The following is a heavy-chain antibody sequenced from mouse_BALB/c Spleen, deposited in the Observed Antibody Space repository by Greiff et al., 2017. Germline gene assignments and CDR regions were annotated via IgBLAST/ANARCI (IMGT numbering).Heavy chain of an antibody. D-gene: IGHD1-1*01. CDR3: ASDITTVVEGFAY. V-gene: IGHV5-6*01. J-gene: IGHJ3*01. CDR1: GFTFSSYG. Sequence: EVMLVESGGDLVKPGGSLKLSCAASGFTFSSYGMSWVRQTPDKRLEWVATISSGGSYTYYPDSVKGRFTISRDNAKNTLYLQMSSLKSEDTAMYYCASDITTVVEGFAYWGQGTLVTVSA. CDR2: ISSGGSYT.